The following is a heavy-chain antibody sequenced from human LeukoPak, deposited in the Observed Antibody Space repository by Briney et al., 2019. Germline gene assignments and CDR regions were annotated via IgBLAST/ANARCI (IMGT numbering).Heavy chain of an antibody. V-gene: IGHV3-30*02. D-gene: IGHD6-25*01. CDR3: AKGSTYSSGQRFGAFDI. Sequence: GGSLRLSCAASGFTFSSYGMHWVRQAPGKGLEWVAFIRYDGSNKYYADSVKGRFTISRDNSKNTLYLQMNSLRAEDTAVYYCAKGSTYSSGQRFGAFDIWGQGTMVTVSS. J-gene: IGHJ3*02. CDR1: GFTFSSYG. CDR2: IRYDGSNK.